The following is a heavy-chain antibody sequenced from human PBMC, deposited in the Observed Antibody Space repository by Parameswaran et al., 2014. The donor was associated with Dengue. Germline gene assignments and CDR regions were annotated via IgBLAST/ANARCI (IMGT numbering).Heavy chain of an antibody. Sequence: VRQMPGKGLEWVSYISSSGSTIYYADSVKGRFTISRDNAKNSLYLQMNSLRAEDTAVYYCARDPPSHYDILTGSLSGYWGQGTLVTVSS. J-gene: IGHJ4*02. CDR2: ISSSGSTI. CDR3: ARDPPSHYDILTGSLSGY. D-gene: IGHD3-9*01. V-gene: IGHV3-11*01.